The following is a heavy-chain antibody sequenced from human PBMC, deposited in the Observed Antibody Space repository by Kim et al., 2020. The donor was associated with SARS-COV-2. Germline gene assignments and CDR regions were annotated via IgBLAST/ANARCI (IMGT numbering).Heavy chain of an antibody. Sequence: GGSLRLSCAASGFTFSSYGMHWVRQAPGKGLEWVAVIWYDGSNKYYADSVKGRFTISRDNSKNTLYLQMNSLRAEDTAVYYCARHKAPGIAVAGTLFDPWGQGTLVTVSS. CDR2: IWYDGSNK. D-gene: IGHD6-19*01. J-gene: IGHJ5*02. CDR3: ARHKAPGIAVAGTLFDP. V-gene: IGHV3-33*01. CDR1: GFTFSSYG.